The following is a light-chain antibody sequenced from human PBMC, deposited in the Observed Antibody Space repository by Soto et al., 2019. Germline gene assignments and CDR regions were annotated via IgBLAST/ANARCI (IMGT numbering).Light chain of an antibody. CDR2: DAS. Sequence: EIVLTQSPATLSLSPGERATLSCGASQSINNNYLAWYQQKPGLAPRLLIYDASTRAAGIPDRFSGSGSGTYFTLTISRLEPEDFAVYYCQQFDTLITFGGGTKVEIK. V-gene: IGKV3D-20*01. CDR1: QSINNNY. CDR3: QQFDTLIT. J-gene: IGKJ4*01.